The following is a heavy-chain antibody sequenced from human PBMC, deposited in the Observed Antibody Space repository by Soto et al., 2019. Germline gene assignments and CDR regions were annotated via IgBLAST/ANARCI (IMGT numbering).Heavy chain of an antibody. V-gene: IGHV4-39*01. Sequence: QLQLQESGPGLVKPSETLSLTCTVSGGSISSSSYYWGWIRQPPGKGLEWIGSIYYSGSTYYNPSLKSRVTISVDTSKNQFSLKLSSVTAADTAVYYCARLDDSDCSSTSCYGGGRMYYYYYYMDVWGKGTTVTVSS. CDR3: ARLDDSDCSSTSCYGGGRMYYYYYYMDV. D-gene: IGHD2-2*01. CDR2: IYYSGST. CDR1: GGSISSSSYY. J-gene: IGHJ6*03.